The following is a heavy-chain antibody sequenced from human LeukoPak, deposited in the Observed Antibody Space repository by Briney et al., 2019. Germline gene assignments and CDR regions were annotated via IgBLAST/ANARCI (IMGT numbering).Heavy chain of an antibody. CDR1: GGTFSSYA. J-gene: IGHJ4*02. D-gene: IGHD3-10*01. CDR3: ASNYYGSGSYVADY. V-gene: IGHV1-69*05. CDR2: IIPIFGTA. Sequence: SVKVSCKASGGTFSSYAISWVRQAPGQGLEWVGRIIPIFGTANYAQKFQGKVTITTDESTSTAYMELSSLRSEDTAVYYCASNYYGSGSYVADYWGQGTLVTVSS.